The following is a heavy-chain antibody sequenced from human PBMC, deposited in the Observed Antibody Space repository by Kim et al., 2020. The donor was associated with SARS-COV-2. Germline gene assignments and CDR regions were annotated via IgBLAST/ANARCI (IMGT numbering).Heavy chain of an antibody. D-gene: IGHD3-3*01. V-gene: IGHV3-21*01. J-gene: IGHJ6*02. Sequence: GGSLRLSCAASGFTFSSYSMNWVRQAPGKGLEWVSSISSSSSYIYYADSVKGRFTISRDNAKNSLYLQMNSLRAEDTAVYYCARVTFWSGYHGGMDVWGQGTTVTVSS. CDR3: ARVTFWSGYHGGMDV. CDR1: GFTFSSYS. CDR2: ISSSSSYI.